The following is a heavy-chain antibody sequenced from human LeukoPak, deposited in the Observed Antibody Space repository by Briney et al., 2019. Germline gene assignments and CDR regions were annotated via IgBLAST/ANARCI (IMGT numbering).Heavy chain of an antibody. CDR1: GYTFTSYG. CDR2: IIPTLDTA. V-gene: IGHV1-69*04. CDR3: ARGYDFWSGYYH. J-gene: IGHJ4*02. D-gene: IGHD3-3*01. Sequence: GASVKVSCKASGYTFTSYGISWVRQAPGQGLEWMGRIIPTLDTANYTQKFQGRVTITADRSTNTAYMELRSLRSDDTAVYYCARGYDFWSGYYHWGQGTLVTVSS.